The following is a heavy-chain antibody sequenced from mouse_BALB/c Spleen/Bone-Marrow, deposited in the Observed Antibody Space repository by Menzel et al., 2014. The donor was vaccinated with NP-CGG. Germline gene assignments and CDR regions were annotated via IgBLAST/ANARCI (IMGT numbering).Heavy chain of an antibody. Sequence: QVQLKQSGAELVKPGASVKLSCKPSGYTFTSYWIHWVKQRPGQGLEWIGEINPVNGRNDYNEKFKNKATLTVDKSSSTAYMQLSSLTSEDSAVYYCTRYYSWYFDVWGAGTMVTVSS. J-gene: IGHJ1*01. CDR1: GYTFTSYW. V-gene: IGHV1S81*02. D-gene: IGHD1-1*01. CDR3: TRYYSWYFDV. CDR2: INPVNGRN.